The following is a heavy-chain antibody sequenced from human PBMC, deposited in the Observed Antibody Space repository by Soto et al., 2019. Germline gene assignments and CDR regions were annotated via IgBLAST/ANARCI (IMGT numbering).Heavy chain of an antibody. J-gene: IGHJ2*01. V-gene: IGHV1-69*06. CDR2: IIPIFGTA. CDR3: ASTKYDSSAYYYWYLGL. CDR1: EDTFRNYA. Sequence: QVELVQSGAYVKKPGSSVKVSCQASEDTFRNYAISWVLQAPGQGHEWIGGIIPIFGTANYTQKFQGRVTITADTSANTVYLELSSLRSEDTAVYYCASTKYDSSAYYYWYLGLWGRGTLVTVSS. D-gene: IGHD3-22*01.